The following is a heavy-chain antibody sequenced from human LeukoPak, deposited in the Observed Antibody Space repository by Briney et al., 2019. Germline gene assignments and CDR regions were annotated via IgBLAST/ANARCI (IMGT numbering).Heavy chain of an antibody. D-gene: IGHD4-17*01. J-gene: IGHJ4*02. CDR2: IGTGGET. V-gene: IGHV3-23*01. CDR1: GFIFSAYA. CDR3: AKRVTVTTKYFDS. Sequence: PGGSPRLSCAASGFIFSAYAMSWVRQAPGQGLEWISVIGTGGETHYADSVRGRFTISRSNFKNTLYLQMNSLKAEDTAVYYCAKRVTVTTKYFDSWGQGTLVTVSS.